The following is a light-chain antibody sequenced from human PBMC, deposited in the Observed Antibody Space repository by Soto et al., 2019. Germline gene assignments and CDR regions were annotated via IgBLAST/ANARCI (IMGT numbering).Light chain of an antibody. CDR2: DVS. J-gene: IGLJ1*01. V-gene: IGLV2-18*02. CDR3: TSYATGSADV. CDR1: SSDVGGYNR. Sequence: QSALTQPPSVSGSPGQSVTISCTGTSSDVGGYNRVSWYQQPPGKAPKLLIYDVSNRPSGGSTRFSGSKSGNTASLTISGLQAEDEADYYCTSYATGSADVFGPGTKVTVL.